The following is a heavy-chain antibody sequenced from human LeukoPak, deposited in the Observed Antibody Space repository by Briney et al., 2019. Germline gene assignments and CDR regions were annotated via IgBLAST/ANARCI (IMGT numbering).Heavy chain of an antibody. V-gene: IGHV4-39*07. CDR1: GGSISSSSHY. CDR2: IYYSGST. D-gene: IGHD3-22*01. CDR3: AREVSEYYYDSSGYSSLLRYYYYMDV. J-gene: IGHJ6*03. Sequence: PSETLSLTCSVSGGSISSSSHYWGWIRQPPGKGLEWIGTIYYSGSTYYNPSLKSRVTVSVDTSKNQFSLRLSSVTAADTAMYYCAREVSEYYYDSSGYSSLLRYYYYMDVWGKGTTVTVSS.